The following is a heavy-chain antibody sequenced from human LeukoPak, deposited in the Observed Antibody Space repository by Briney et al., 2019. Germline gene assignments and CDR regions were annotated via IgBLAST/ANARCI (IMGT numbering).Heavy chain of an antibody. CDR1: GFTFNDYA. V-gene: IGHV3-9*01. CDR2: ITWNSGSM. J-gene: IGHJ6*02. D-gene: IGHD2-2*01. CDR3: AKDRDPMPSRGMDV. Sequence: PGGSLRLSCAASGFTFNDYAMHWVRQAPGKGLEWVSGITWNSGSMGYADSVKGRFTISRDNAKSTLYLQMNSLRAEDTAVYYCAKDRDPMPSRGMDVWGQGTTVAVSS.